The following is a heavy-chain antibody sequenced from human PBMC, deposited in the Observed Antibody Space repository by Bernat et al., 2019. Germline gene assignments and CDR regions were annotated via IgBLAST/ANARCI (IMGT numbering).Heavy chain of an antibody. D-gene: IGHD3-10*01. Sequence: QLQLQESGPGLVKPSETLSLTCTVSGGSISSSSYYWGWIRQPPGKGLEWIGSIYYSGSTYYNPPLKSRVTISVDTSKNQFSLKLSSVTAADTAVYYCARGGLLWFGEDRPDGVPYFQHWGQGTLVTVSS. V-gene: IGHV4-39*01. CDR2: IYYSGST. CDR1: GGSISSSSYY. J-gene: IGHJ1*01. CDR3: ARGGLLWFGEDRPDGVPYFQH.